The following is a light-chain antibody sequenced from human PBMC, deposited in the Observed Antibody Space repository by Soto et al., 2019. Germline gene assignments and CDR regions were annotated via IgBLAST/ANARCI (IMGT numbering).Light chain of an antibody. Sequence: QSVLTQPASVSGSPGQSITISCTGTSSDVGGYNYVSWYQHHPGKAPKLMIYDVTDRPSGISFRFSGSKSGNTASLTISRIKDEHEAASTRSSYTSSNTVLFGGGTKLTV. V-gene: IGLV2-14*03. J-gene: IGLJ2*01. CDR2: DVT. CDR1: SSDVGGYNY. CDR3: SSYTSSNTVL.